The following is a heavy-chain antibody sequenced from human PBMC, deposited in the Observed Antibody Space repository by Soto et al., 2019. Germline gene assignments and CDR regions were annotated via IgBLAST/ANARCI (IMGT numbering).Heavy chain of an antibody. CDR2: TYYRSRWYN. CDR1: GDSVSSNSAA. D-gene: IGHD1-7*01. V-gene: IGHV6-1*01. J-gene: IGHJ6*03. CDR3: AGTTSLQWYYMDV. Sequence: QTLSLTYVISGDSVSSNSAAWNWIRQSPSRGLEWLGRTYYRSRWYNDYAVSVKSRITVNPDTSKNQFSLHLNSVTPEDTAVYYCAGTTSLQWYYMDVWDKGTTVTVSS.